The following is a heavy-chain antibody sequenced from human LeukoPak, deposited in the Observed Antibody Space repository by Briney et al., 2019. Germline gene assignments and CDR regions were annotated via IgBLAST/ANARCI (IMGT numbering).Heavy chain of an antibody. Sequence: SETLSLTCAVYGGSFSGYYWSWIRQPPGKGLEWIGEINHSGSTNYNPSLKSRVTISVDTSKNQFSLKLSSVTAADTAVYYCARARQGISRMVRGVIPHNWFDPWGQGTLVTVSS. V-gene: IGHV4-34*01. CDR3: ARARQGISRMVRGVIPHNWFDP. D-gene: IGHD3-10*01. CDR2: INHSGST. CDR1: GGSFSGYY. J-gene: IGHJ5*02.